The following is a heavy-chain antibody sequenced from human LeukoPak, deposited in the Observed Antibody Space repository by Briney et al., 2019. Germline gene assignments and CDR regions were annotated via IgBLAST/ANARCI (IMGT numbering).Heavy chain of an antibody. D-gene: IGHD6-13*01. CDR1: GFTFSSYS. Sequence: GSLRLSCAGSGFTFSSYSMNWVRQAPGKGLEWVGRIYTSGSTNYNPSLKSRVTISVDTSKNQFSLKLSSVTAADTAVYYCARVAAADYYYYYYYMDVWGKGTTVTVSS. CDR2: IYTSGST. CDR3: ARVAAADYYYYYYYMDV. V-gene: IGHV4-4*08. J-gene: IGHJ6*03.